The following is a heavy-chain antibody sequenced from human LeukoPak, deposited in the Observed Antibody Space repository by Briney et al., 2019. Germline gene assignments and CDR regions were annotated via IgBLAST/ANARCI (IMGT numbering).Heavy chain of an antibody. J-gene: IGHJ4*02. Sequence: ASVKVSCKASGYTFTVYYIHWLRQAPGQSLEWMGWVISNSGGTNYAQNFQGRVTMTRDTSISTAYMELSRLRSDDTAVYYCARGGRVAAPDHFDYWGQGTLVTVSS. CDR2: VISNSGGT. V-gene: IGHV1-2*02. D-gene: IGHD2-15*01. CDR3: ARGGRVAAPDHFDY. CDR1: GYTFTVYY.